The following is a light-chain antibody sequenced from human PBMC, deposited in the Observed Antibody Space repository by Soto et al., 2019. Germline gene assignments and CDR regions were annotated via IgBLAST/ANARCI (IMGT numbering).Light chain of an antibody. CDR1: QSVSSY. CDR3: QQRTNWPLT. CDR2: DAS. V-gene: IGKV3-11*01. Sequence: EIVLTQSPATLSFSPGEIATLSCRASQSVSSYLAWYQQKPGQAPRLLVYDASNRATGIPARFSGSGSGTDLTLTVSSLEPEDFAVSYCQQRTNWPLTFGGGTKVEIK. J-gene: IGKJ4*01.